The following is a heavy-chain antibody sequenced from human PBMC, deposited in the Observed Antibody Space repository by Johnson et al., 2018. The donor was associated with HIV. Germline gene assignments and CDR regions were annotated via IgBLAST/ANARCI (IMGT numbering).Heavy chain of an antibody. CDR3: AREGITMIVVVIKGAFDI. CDR2: INWNGGST. D-gene: IGHD3-22*01. J-gene: IGHJ3*02. V-gene: IGHV3-20*04. CDR1: GFTFDDYG. Sequence: VQLVESGGGVVRPGGSLRLSCAASGFTFDDYGMSWVRQAPGKGLEWVSGINWNGGSTGYADSVKGRFTISRDNAKNSLYLQMNSLRAEDTALYFCAREGITMIVVVIKGAFDIWGQGTMVTVSS.